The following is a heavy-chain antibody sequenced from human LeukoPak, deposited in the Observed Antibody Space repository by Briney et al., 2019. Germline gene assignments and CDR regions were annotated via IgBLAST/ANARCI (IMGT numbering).Heavy chain of an antibody. CDR1: GGTFSSYA. CDR2: IIPIFGTA. D-gene: IGHD1-20*01. CDR3: ARDTRADINNWYNYFDP. Sequence: SVKVSCKASGGTFSSYAISWVRQAPGQGLEWMGGIIPIFGTANYAQKFQGRVTITADESTSTAYMELSSLRSDDTAVYYCARDTRADINNWYNYFDPWGQGTLVTVSS. V-gene: IGHV1-69*13. J-gene: IGHJ5*02.